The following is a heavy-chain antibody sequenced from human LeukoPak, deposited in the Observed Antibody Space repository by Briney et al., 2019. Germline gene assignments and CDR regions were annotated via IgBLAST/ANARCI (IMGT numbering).Heavy chain of an antibody. J-gene: IGHJ4*02. D-gene: IGHD6-13*01. Sequence: GGSLRLSCAASGFTFSSYGMHWVRQAPGKGLEWVAVIWYDGSNRYYADSVKGRFTISRDNSKNTLYLQMNSLRAEDTAVYYCARDQDIAAAHSYFDYWGQGTLVTVSS. CDR1: GFTFSSYG. CDR2: IWYDGSNR. V-gene: IGHV3-33*01. CDR3: ARDQDIAAAHSYFDY.